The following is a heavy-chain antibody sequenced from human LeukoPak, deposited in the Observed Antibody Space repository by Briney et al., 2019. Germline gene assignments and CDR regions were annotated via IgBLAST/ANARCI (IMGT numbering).Heavy chain of an antibody. Sequence: GGSLRLSCAASGLTFSISCMDWVCEAPGKGLEWVANIKQDGSQKYYVDSVKGRFTISRDNAKNSLYLQMNRLRAEDTATYYCSRSLDYWGQGSQVTVPS. CDR3: SRSLDY. CDR2: IKQDGSQK. CDR1: GLTFSISC. J-gene: IGHJ4*02. V-gene: IGHV3-7*01.